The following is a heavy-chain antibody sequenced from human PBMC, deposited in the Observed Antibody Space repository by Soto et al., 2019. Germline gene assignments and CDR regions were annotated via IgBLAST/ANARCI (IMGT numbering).Heavy chain of an antibody. CDR3: ARGGVSTRTFDY. CDR2: IYPSDSDT. V-gene: IGHV5-51*01. J-gene: IGHJ4*02. Sequence: GESLKISCKGSGYNFAGYWIAWVRQMPGKGLELMGIIYPSDSDTRYRPSFQGQVTISADKSTSSAYLQWSSLRASDTAMYYCARGGVSTRTFDYWGQGTPVTVSS. D-gene: IGHD3-3*01. CDR1: GYNFAGYW.